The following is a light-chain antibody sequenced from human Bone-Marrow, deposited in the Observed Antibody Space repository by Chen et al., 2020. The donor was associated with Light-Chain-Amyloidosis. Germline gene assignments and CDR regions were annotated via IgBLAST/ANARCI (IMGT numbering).Light chain of an antibody. J-gene: IGLJ3*02. Sequence: SYLLPQPPSVSVAPAQPATIATGAKNIGSTSVHCYQQTPGRAPPLVVYDDSDTPSGMPERFAGSNAGKTATLTSSRVEAGDEADYYCQVWDRSSDRAVFGGGTKLTVL. CDR2: DDS. CDR3: QVWDRSSDRAV. CDR1: NIGSTS. V-gene: IGLV3-21*02.